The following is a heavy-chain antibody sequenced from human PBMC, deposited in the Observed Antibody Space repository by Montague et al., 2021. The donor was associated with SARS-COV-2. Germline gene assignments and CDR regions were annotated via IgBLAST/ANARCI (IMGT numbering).Heavy chain of an antibody. CDR1: GGSINSDCYY. V-gene: IGHV4-39*01. D-gene: IGHD5-18*01. J-gene: IGHJ4*02. CDR3: VRHGYGPVVLNDY. Sequence: SETLSLTCSVSGGSINSDCYYCGWIRQPPGKPLEWVGSVHYSGNIYYNPSLKSRAAISVDPSQNLFSLNVSSVTAADTALYYCVRHGYGPVVLNDYWGQGTLVTVSS. CDR2: VHYSGNI.